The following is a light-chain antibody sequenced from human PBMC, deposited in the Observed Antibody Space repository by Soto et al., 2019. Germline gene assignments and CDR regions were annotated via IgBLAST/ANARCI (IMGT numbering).Light chain of an antibody. CDR3: QQSYSTPRVT. CDR1: QSISTW. Sequence: DIQMTQSPSTLSASAGDRVTITCRASQSISTWLAWYQQKPGKAPKLLIYGASSLASGVPSRFSGSGSGTEFTLTISSLQPDDFATYYCQQSYSTPRVTFXQGTRMEIK. V-gene: IGKV1-5*01. CDR2: GAS. J-gene: IGKJ5*01.